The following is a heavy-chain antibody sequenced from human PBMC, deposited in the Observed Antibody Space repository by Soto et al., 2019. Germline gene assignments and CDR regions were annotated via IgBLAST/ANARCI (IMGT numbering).Heavy chain of an antibody. J-gene: IGHJ5*02. Sequence: QVQLQESGPGLVKPSETLSLTCTVSGGDISTYYWTWIRQPAGKGLEWIGRIYSSGSTKYNPSLKSRVTMSLDTSKNQFSLRLSSVTAADTAVYYFARRQRFSDWFDPWGQGTLVTVSS. CDR3: ARRQRFSDWFDP. CDR1: GGDISTYY. CDR2: IYSSGST. D-gene: IGHD3-3*01. V-gene: IGHV4-4*07.